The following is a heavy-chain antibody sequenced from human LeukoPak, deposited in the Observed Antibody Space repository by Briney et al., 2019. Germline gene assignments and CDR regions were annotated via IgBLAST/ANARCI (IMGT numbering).Heavy chain of an antibody. Sequence: SGTLSLTCAVYGGSFSGYYWSWIRQPPGKGLEWIGEINHSGSTNYNPSLKSRVTISVDTSKNQFSLKLSSVTAADTAVYYCARREYQPGYFDYWGQGTLVTVSS. V-gene: IGHV4-34*01. J-gene: IGHJ4*02. CDR3: ARREYQPGYFDY. CDR1: GGSFSGYY. D-gene: IGHD2-2*01. CDR2: INHSGST.